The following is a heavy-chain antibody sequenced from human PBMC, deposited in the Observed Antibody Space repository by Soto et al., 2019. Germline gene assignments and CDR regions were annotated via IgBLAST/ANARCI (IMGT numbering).Heavy chain of an antibody. Sequence: ASVKVSCKASGYTFTSYAMHWVRQAPGQRHEWMGWINAFNSNTKYSQKFQGRVTITRDTSASTAYMELSSLKSEDTAVYYCARAQLLRYFDWRLSGIDYWGQGTLVTVSS. D-gene: IGHD3-9*01. V-gene: IGHV1-3*01. CDR1: GYTFTSYA. CDR3: ARAQLLRYFDWRLSGIDY. CDR2: INAFNSNT. J-gene: IGHJ4*02.